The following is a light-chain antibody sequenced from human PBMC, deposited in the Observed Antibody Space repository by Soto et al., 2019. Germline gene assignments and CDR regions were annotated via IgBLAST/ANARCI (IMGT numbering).Light chain of an antibody. CDR1: SSDIGNYNY. Sequence: ALTQPPSASGSPGQSVTISCSGTSSDIGNYNYVSWYQQHPGKAPKLMIYEVSQRPSGVPDRFSGSKSGNTASLTVSGLQADDEADYYCCSYAGNNKKVFGTGTKVTVL. CDR3: CSYAGNNKKV. V-gene: IGLV2-8*01. CDR2: EVS. J-gene: IGLJ1*01.